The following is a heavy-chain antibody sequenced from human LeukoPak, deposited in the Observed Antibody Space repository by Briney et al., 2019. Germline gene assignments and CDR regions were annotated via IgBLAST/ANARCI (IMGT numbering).Heavy chain of an antibody. CDR2: ISYDGSNK. CDR3: AKPLIDLLPHEVLDP. V-gene: IGHV3-30*18. J-gene: IGHJ5*02. D-gene: IGHD3-10*01. CDR1: GSTFSSYG. Sequence: PGRSLRLSCAASGSTFSSYGMHWVRQAPGKGLEWVAVISYDGSNKYYADSVKGRFTISRDNSKNTLYLQMNSLRAEDTAVYYCAKPLIDLLPHEVLDPWGQGTLVTVSS.